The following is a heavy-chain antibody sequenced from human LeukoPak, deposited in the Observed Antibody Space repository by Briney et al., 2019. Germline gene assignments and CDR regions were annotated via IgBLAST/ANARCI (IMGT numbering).Heavy chain of an antibody. D-gene: IGHD3-10*01. J-gene: IGHJ4*02. V-gene: IGHV3-30*09. CDR1: GFTFSSYA. CDR3: ARETGGAVGSTDFDY. Sequence: GGSLRLSCAASGFTFSSYAIHWVRQAPGKGLEWVAVISYDGSNKYYAYSVKGRFAISRDNSKNTLYLQMNSLRAEDTAVYYCARETGGAVGSTDFDYWGQGTLVTVSS. CDR2: ISYDGSNK.